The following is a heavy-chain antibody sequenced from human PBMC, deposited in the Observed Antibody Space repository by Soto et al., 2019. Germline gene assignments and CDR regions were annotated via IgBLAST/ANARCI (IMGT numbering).Heavy chain of an antibody. Sequence: GESLKISCRASGYSFSTYWIAWVHQMPGKGLEWMGIIYPSDSDTRYSPSFQGQVTISADKYISTAYLQWSSLKASDTAMYYCGRGPGYCSDGVCRIIDSWGQGTLVTVSS. J-gene: IGHJ4*02. CDR1: GYSFSTYW. CDR2: IYPSDSDT. V-gene: IGHV5-51*07. CDR3: GRGPGYCSDGVCRIIDS. D-gene: IGHD2-8*01.